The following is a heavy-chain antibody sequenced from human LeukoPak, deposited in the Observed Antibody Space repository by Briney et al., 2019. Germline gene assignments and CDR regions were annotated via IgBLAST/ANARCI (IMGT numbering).Heavy chain of an antibody. CDR2: IGTSDTHT. J-gene: IGHJ4*02. Sequence: GGSLRLSCVASRFTFSDYHMSWIRQAPGKGLEWISYIGTSDTHTYYADSVKGRFTISRDNAKNSLFLQMDSLTADDTAMYYCARDGRLDYWGQGTLVTASS. CDR1: RFTFSDYH. CDR3: ARDGRLDY. V-gene: IGHV3-11*01.